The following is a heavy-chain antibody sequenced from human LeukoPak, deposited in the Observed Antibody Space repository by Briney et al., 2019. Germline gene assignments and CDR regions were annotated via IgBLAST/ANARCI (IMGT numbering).Heavy chain of an antibody. V-gene: IGHV4-34*01. CDR2: INHSGST. CDR1: GGSFSGYY. D-gene: IGHD5-18*01. CDR3: ARGPFRGYSYGPPLDY. J-gene: IGHJ4*02. Sequence: PSETLSLTCAVYGGSFSGYYWSWIRQPPGRGLEWIGEINHSGSTNYNPSLKSRVTISVDTSKNQFSLKLSSVTAADTAVYYCARGPFRGYSYGPPLDYWGQGTLVTVSS.